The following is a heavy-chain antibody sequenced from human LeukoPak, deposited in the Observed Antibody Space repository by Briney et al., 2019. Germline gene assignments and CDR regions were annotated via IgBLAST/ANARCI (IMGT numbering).Heavy chain of an antibody. CDR1: GYTFTSYG. CDR3: ARGLSIAAAGHYYYYYMDV. CDR2: ISAYNGNT. V-gene: IGHV1-18*01. D-gene: IGHD6-13*01. Sequence: ASVKVSCKASGYTFTSYGISWVRQAPGQGLEWMGWISAYNGNTNYAQKLQGRVTMTTDTSTSTAYMELRSLRSDDTAVYYCARGLSIAAAGHYYYYYMDVWGKGTTVTISS. J-gene: IGHJ6*03.